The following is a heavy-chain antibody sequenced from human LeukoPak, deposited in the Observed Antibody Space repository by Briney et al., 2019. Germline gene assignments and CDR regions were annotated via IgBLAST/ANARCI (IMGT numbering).Heavy chain of an antibody. CDR1: GGTFSSYA. J-gene: IGHJ4*02. Sequence: SSVKVSCKASGGTFSSYAISWVRQAPGQGLEWMGGTIPIFGTANYAQKFQGRVTITADESTSTAYMELSSLRSEDTAVYYCARGRTSLQYGGGDYFDYWGQGTLVTVSS. CDR3: ARGRTSLQYGGGDYFDY. D-gene: IGHD2-2*01. V-gene: IGHV1-69*01. CDR2: TIPIFGTA.